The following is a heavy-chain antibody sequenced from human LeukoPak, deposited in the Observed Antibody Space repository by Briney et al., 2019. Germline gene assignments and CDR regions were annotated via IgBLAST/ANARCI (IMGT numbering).Heavy chain of an antibody. CDR3: AIMHPYYDGSGYWVQ. CDR1: GFTFSSYA. D-gene: IGHD3-22*01. CDR2: ISTSGGST. V-gene: IGHV3-23*01. J-gene: IGHJ4*02. Sequence: GGSLRLSCAASGFTFSSYAMSWVRQAPGKGLEWVSGISTSGGSTSYTDSVKGRFTISRDNPRNTLYMQMNSLRAEDTALYYCAIMHPYYDGSGYWVQWGQGTLVTVSS.